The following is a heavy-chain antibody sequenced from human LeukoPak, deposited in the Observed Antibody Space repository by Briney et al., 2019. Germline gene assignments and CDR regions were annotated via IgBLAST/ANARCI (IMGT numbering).Heavy chain of an antibody. CDR2: ISGSGGST. V-gene: IGHV3-23*01. D-gene: IGHD3-22*01. Sequence: GGSLRLSCAASGFTFSTYSMNWVRQAPGKGLEWVSAISGSGGSTYYADSVKGRFTISRDNSKNTLYLQMNSLRAEDTAVYYCAKTPYYYDSSGYLPFDYWGQGTLVTVSS. CDR1: GFTFSTYS. J-gene: IGHJ4*02. CDR3: AKTPYYYDSSGYLPFDY.